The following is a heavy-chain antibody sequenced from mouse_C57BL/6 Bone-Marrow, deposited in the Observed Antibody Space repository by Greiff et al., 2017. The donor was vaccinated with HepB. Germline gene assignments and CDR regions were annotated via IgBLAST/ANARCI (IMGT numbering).Heavy chain of an antibody. Sequence: VQLQQPGAELVRPGSSVKLSCKASGYTFTSYWMDWVKQRPGRGLEWIGNIYPSDSETHYNQKFKDKATLTVDKSSSTAYMQLSSLTSEDSAVYYCARLYYGSSFYYFDYWGQGTTLTVSS. D-gene: IGHD1-1*01. J-gene: IGHJ2*01. CDR2: IYPSDSET. CDR1: GYTFTSYW. CDR3: ARLYYGSSFYYFDY. V-gene: IGHV1-61*01.